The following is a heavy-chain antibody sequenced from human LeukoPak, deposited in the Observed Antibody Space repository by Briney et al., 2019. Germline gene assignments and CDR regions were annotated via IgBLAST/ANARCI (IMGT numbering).Heavy chain of an antibody. Sequence: GGSLRLSCAASGFTFSSYSMSWVRQAPGKGLEWVSGINWNGGSTGYADSVKGRFTMSRDNANNSLYLQLNSLRAGDTAVYYCARDRLPYYDNSGESSFDYWGQGTLVTVSS. J-gene: IGHJ4*02. D-gene: IGHD3-22*01. CDR1: GFTFSSYS. CDR3: ARDRLPYYDNSGESSFDY. CDR2: INWNGGST. V-gene: IGHV3-20*04.